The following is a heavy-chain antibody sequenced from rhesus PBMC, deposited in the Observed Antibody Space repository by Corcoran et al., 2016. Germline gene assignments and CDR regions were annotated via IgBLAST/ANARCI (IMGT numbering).Heavy chain of an antibody. Sequence: QVQLQESGPGLVKPSDTLSLTCAVSGASTSSYWWSWIRQPPGKGLEWIGEINGNSGSTDYNPSLKSRVTISKDASKDQFSLKLSSGTAADTAVYYCVRVDRRAVIIDYWGQGVLVTVSS. D-gene: IGHD2-39*01. CDR2: INGNSGST. CDR3: VRVDRRAVIIDY. V-gene: IGHV4-80*01. CDR1: GASTSSYW. J-gene: IGHJ4*01.